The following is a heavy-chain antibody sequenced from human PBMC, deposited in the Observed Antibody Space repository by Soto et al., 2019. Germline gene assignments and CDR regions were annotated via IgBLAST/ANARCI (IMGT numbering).Heavy chain of an antibody. CDR3: ARAATMYSGSY. CDR1: GYTFTSYA. Sequence: QVQLVQSGAEVKKPGASVKVSCKASGYTFTSYAMHWVRQAPGQRLEWMGWINAGNGNTKYSQKFQGRVTINRDTSASTAYMELSSMRSEDTAVYYCARAATMYSGSYWGQGTLVTVSS. J-gene: IGHJ4*02. V-gene: IGHV1-3*01. D-gene: IGHD1-26*01. CDR2: INAGNGNT.